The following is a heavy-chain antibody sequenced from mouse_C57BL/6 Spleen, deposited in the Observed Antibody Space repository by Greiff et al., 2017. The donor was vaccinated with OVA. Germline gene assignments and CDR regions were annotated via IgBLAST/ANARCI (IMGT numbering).Heavy chain of an antibody. J-gene: IGHJ4*01. CDR3: ARNYYYGSSPYYAMDY. V-gene: IGHV1-66*01. CDR2: IYPGSGNT. CDR1: GYSFTSYY. Sequence: QVQLKQSGPELVKPGASVKISCKASGYSFTSYYIHWVKQRPGQGLEWIGWIYPGSGNTKYNEKFKGKATLTADTSSSTAYMQLSSLTSEDSAVYYCARNYYYGSSPYYAMDYWGQGTSVTVSS. D-gene: IGHD1-1*01.